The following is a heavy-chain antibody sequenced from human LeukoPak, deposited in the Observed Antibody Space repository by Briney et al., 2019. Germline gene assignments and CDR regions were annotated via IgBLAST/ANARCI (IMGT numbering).Heavy chain of an antibody. CDR3: ASSSYGPDAFDI. V-gene: IGHV3-23*01. D-gene: IGHD4-17*01. CDR2: IGGSGGST. Sequence: GGSLRLSCAASGFTFSSYAMSWVRQAPGKGLEWVSAIGGSGGSTYYADSVKGRFTISRDNSKNTLYLQMNSLRAEYTAVYYCASSSYGPDAFDIWGQGTMVTVSS. J-gene: IGHJ3*02. CDR1: GFTFSSYA.